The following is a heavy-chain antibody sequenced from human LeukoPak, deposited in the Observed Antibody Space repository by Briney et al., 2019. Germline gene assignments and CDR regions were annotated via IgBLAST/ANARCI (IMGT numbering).Heavy chain of an antibody. V-gene: IGHV4-38-2*02. D-gene: IGHD3-10*01. J-gene: IGHJ3*02. CDR3: ATTPWFGELLYPDDAFDI. CDR1: GYSISSGYY. CDR2: IYHSGST. Sequence: SETLSLTCTVSGYSISSGYYWGWIRQPPGKGLEWIGSIYHSGSTYYNPSLKSRFTISVDTSKNQFSLKLSSVTAADTAVYYCATTPWFGELLYPDDAFDIWGQGTMVTVSS.